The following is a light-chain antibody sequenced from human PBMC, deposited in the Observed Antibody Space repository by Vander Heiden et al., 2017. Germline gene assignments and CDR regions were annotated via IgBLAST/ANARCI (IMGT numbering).Light chain of an antibody. CDR2: EDN. J-gene: IGLJ2*01. Sequence: NFMLTQPHSVSESPGKTVTISCTRSRGNIASNYVQWYQQRPGSSPTTVIYEDNRRPSGVPDRFSGSIDRSSNSASLTISGLKTEDETDYYCQTYDSGNVVFGGGTKLTVL. CDR3: QTYDSGNVV. CDR1: RGNIASNY. V-gene: IGLV6-57*01.